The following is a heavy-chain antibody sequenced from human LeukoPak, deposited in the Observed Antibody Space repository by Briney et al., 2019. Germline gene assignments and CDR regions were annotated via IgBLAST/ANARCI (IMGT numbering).Heavy chain of an antibody. CDR1: GFAFSSYA. Sequence: GGSLRLSCVASGFAFSSYAMSWVRQAAEKGLAWISTISGSDGSTYFADSVKGRFTFSRDNSKNTLYLQMNSLRAEDTAVYYCAKSWGYCLDYWGQGTLVTVSS. CDR2: ISGSDGST. V-gene: IGHV3-23*01. D-gene: IGHD2-15*01. J-gene: IGHJ4*02. CDR3: AKSWGYCLDY.